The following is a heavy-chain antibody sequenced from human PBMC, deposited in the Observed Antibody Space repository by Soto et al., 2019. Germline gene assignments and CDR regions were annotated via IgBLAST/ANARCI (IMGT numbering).Heavy chain of an antibody. V-gene: IGHV4-59*01. Sequence: SDTLSLTCTVSGGSISIYYWSWIRQPPGKGLEWIGYIYYSGSTNYNPSLKSRVTISVDTSKNQFSLKLSSVTAADTAVYYCARFTAARRNWFDPWGQGTLVTVSS. CDR3: ARFTAARRNWFDP. J-gene: IGHJ5*02. CDR1: GGSISIYY. CDR2: IYYSGST. D-gene: IGHD6-6*01.